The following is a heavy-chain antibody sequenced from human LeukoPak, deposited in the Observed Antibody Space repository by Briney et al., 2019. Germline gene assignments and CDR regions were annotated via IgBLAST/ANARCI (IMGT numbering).Heavy chain of an antibody. V-gene: IGHV1-2*02. J-gene: IGHJ4*02. CDR1: GYTFTSYA. D-gene: IGHD3-22*01. CDR3: ARNTYYYDNSAGTFDF. Sequence: GASVKVSCKASGYTFTSYAMNWVRQAPGQGLEWMGWINTNSGATNYAQKFQGRVTMTRDTSISTAYTELSRLTSDDTAVFYCARNTYYYDNSAGTFDFWGQGTLVTVSS. CDR2: INTNSGAT.